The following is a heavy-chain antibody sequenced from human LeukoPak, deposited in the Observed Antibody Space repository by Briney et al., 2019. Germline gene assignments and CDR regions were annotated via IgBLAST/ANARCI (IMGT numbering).Heavy chain of an antibody. D-gene: IGHD3-22*01. J-gene: IGHJ4*02. CDR3: ARSVLPYYYDSSGCDY. Sequence: GGSLRLSCAASGFTFSSYWMSWVRQAPGKGLEWVANIKQDGSEKYYVDSVKGRFTISRDNAKNSLYLQMNSLRAEDTVVYYCARSVLPYYYDSSGCDYWGQGTLVTVSS. V-gene: IGHV3-7*01. CDR1: GFTFSSYW. CDR2: IKQDGSEK.